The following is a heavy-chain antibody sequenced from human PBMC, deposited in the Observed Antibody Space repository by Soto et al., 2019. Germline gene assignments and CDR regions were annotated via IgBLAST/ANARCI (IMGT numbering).Heavy chain of an antibody. CDR1: GYTLTELS. V-gene: IGHV1-24*01. Sequence: GASVKVSCKVSGYTLTELSIHWVRQAPGKGLEWMGGFDPEDGETIYAQKFQGRVTMTEDTSTDTAYMELSSLRSEDTAVYYCATSHFDWLRFDPWGQGTLVTVSS. CDR2: FDPEDGET. D-gene: IGHD3-9*01. CDR3: ATSHFDWLRFDP. J-gene: IGHJ5*02.